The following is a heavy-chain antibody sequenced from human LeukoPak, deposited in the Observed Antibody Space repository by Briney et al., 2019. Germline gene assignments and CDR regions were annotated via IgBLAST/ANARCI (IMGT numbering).Heavy chain of an antibody. J-gene: IGHJ4*02. CDR2: VIPIFGTA. CDR1: GGTFSSYA. D-gene: IGHD1-26*01. Sequence: GASVKVSCKASGGTFSSYAISWVRQATGQGLEWMGGVIPIFGTANYAQKFQGRVTITADESTSTAYMELSSLRSEDTAVYYCARIMLSWREFDCWGQGTLVTVSS. V-gene: IGHV1-69*13. CDR3: ARIMLSWREFDC.